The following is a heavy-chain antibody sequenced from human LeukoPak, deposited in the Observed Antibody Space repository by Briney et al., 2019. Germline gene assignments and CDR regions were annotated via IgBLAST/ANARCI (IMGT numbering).Heavy chain of an antibody. V-gene: IGHV4-4*07. Sequence: SETLSLTCTVSGGSITSYYWTYIRQPAGKGLEWIGRFHTSGSTNYNPSLKSRVTMSVDTSKNQFSLNLSSVTAADTAMYYCAREFSGTSIAARVFDYWGQGTLVTVSS. J-gene: IGHJ4*02. D-gene: IGHD6-6*01. CDR1: GGSITSYY. CDR3: AREFSGTSIAARVFDY. CDR2: FHTSGST.